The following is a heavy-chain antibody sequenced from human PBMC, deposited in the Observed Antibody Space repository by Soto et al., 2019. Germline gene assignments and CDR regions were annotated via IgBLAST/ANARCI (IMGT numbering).Heavy chain of an antibody. D-gene: IGHD3-22*01. CDR1: GGSISSYY. V-gene: IGHV4-4*07. Sequence: QVQVQESGPGLVKPSETLSLTCTVSGGSISSYYWSWIRLPAGKGLQWIGRIDSSGNTHYNPSLKRRVTMSLDTPKKRFSLKLSSVTAADTAVYYCAREGGYYDSSGSGVYHYYGVDVWGQGTTVTVSS. J-gene: IGHJ6*02. CDR3: AREGGYYDSSGSGVYHYYGVDV. CDR2: IDSSGNT.